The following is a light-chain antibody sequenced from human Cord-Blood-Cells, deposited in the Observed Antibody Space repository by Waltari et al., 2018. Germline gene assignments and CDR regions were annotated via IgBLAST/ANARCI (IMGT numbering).Light chain of an antibody. CDR2: AAS. CDR3: PQSYSTPRKT. CDR1: QSISSY. V-gene: IGKV1-39*01. Sequence: DIQMTQSPSSLSASVGDRVTITCRASQSISSYLNWYQQKPGKAPKLLIYAASNLQSGVPSKFSCGGAGTDFTLTISSMHPDDIATYFCPQSYSTPRKTFGQGTKVEIK. J-gene: IGKJ1*01.